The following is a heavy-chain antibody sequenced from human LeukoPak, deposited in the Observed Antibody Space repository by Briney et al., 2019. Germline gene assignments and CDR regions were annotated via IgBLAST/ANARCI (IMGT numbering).Heavy chain of an antibody. V-gene: IGHV6-1*01. CDR3: ARVGYYDSSGYYSY. Sequence: KPWQTLSFTCAISVDSVSSNSAAWNWIRQSPSRGLEWLGRTYYRSKWYIDYAVSVKGRIIITPDTSKNQFSLQLNSVTPEDTAVYYCARVGYYDSSGYYSYWGQGTLVTVSS. CDR1: VDSVSSNSAA. J-gene: IGHJ4*02. D-gene: IGHD3-22*01. CDR2: TYYRSKWYI.